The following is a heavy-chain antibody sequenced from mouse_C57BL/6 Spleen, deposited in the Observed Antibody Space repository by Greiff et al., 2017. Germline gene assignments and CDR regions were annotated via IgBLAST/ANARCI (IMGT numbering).Heavy chain of an antibody. V-gene: IGHV1-85*01. CDR2: ISPRDGSP. CDR1: GYTFTSYD. CDR3: AREGLGSNYAMDY. J-gene: IGHJ4*01. Sequence: VQLQPSGPELVKPGASVKLSCKASGYTFTSYDINWVKQRPGQGLEWIGWISPRDGSPKYNEKFKGKATLTVDPSSSTAYMELHSLTSEDSAVYFCAREGLGSNYAMDYWGQGTSVTVSS. D-gene: IGHD1-1*01.